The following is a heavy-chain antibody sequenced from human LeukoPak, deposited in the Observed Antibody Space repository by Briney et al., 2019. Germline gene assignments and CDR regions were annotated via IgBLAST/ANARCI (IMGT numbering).Heavy chain of an antibody. CDR1: GFTFSSYA. V-gene: IGHV3-23*01. CDR3: AKERERVLRYFDWLPTFDY. CDR2: ISGSGGST. J-gene: IGHJ4*02. Sequence: PGGSLRLSCAASGFTFSSYAMSWVRQAPGKGREWVSAISGSGGSTYYADSVKGRFTIPRDNSKNTLYLQMNSLRAEDTAVYYCAKERERVLRYFDWLPTFDYWGQGTLVTVSS. D-gene: IGHD3-9*01.